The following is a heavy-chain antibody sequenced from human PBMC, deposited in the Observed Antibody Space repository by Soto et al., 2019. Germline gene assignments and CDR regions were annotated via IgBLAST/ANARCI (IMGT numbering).Heavy chain of an antibody. J-gene: IGHJ6*02. D-gene: IGHD3-16*01. V-gene: IGHV1-69*12. CDR3: ARGGVTGDYYYHGVDV. Sequence: QVQLVQSGAEVKKPGSSVKVSCKASGGTFSSYAISWVRQAPGQGLEWMGGIIPIFDTTNYAQKFQGRVTITADVSTGTAYMELSSLRSEDTAVYYCARGGVTGDYYYHGVDVWGQGTTVTVSS. CDR2: IIPIFDTT. CDR1: GGTFSSYA.